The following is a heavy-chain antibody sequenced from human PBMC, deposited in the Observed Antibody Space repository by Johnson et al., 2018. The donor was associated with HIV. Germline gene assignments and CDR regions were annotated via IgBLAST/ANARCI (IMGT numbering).Heavy chain of an antibody. Sequence: VQLVESGGGVVQPGRSLRLSCAVSGIIFSHYAMSWVRQGPGKGLEWVSVIYSGGSTYYADSVKGRFTISRDNSKNTLYLQMNSLRAEDTAVYYCARDRGAGSYGAFDIWGQGTMVTVSS. J-gene: IGHJ3*02. CDR3: ARDRGAGSYGAFDI. V-gene: IGHV3-66*02. CDR2: IYSGGST. CDR1: GIIFSHYA. D-gene: IGHD5-18*01.